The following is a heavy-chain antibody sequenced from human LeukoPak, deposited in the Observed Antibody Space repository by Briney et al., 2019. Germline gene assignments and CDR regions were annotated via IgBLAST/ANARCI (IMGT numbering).Heavy chain of an antibody. CDR1: GFTFSSYA. V-gene: IGHV3-30*04. D-gene: IGHD3-10*01. CDR3: AKSVRYGSGKYYFDY. CDR2: ISYDGSNK. J-gene: IGHJ4*02. Sequence: GGSLRLSCAASGFTFSSYAMHWVRQAPGKGLEWVAVISYDGSNKYYADSVKGRFTISRDNSKNTLYLQMSSLRAEDTAVYYCAKSVRYGSGKYYFDYWGQGTLVTVSS.